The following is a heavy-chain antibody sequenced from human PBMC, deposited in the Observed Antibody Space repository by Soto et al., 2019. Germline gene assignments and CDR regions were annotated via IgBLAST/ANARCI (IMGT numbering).Heavy chain of an antibody. CDR3: ARVVEQQLARTFDY. Sequence: ASETLSLTCTVSGGSISSGGYYWSWIRQHPGKGLEWIGYIYYSGSTYYNPSLKSRVTISVDTSKNQFSLKLSSVTAADTAVYYCARVVEQQLARTFDYWGQGTLVTVSS. D-gene: IGHD6-13*01. V-gene: IGHV4-31*03. J-gene: IGHJ4*02. CDR2: IYYSGST. CDR1: GGSISSGGYY.